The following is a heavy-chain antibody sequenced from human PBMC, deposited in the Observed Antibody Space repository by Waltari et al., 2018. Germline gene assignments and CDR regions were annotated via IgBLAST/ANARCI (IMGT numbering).Heavy chain of an antibody. Sequence: QVQLVQSGAEVKKPGASVKVSFKASGYTFTSYAMHWVRQAPGQRLEWMGWINAGNGNTKYSQKFQGRVTITRDTSASTAYMELSSLRSEDTAVYYCARDTIRGSGSDYWGQGTLVTVSS. D-gene: IGHD6-19*01. V-gene: IGHV1-3*01. CDR1: GYTFTSYA. CDR3: ARDTIRGSGSDY. CDR2: INAGNGNT. J-gene: IGHJ4*02.